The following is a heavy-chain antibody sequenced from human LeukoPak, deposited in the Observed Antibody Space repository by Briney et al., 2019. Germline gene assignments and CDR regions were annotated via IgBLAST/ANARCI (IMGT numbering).Heavy chain of an antibody. CDR2: FDPEDGET. Sequence: ASVKVSCKVSGYTLTELSMHWVRQAPGKGLEWMGGFDPEDGETIYAQKFQGRVTMTEDTSTDTAYMELSSLRSEDTAVYYCATAPLLWFGELSQFDYWGQGTLVTVSS. J-gene: IGHJ4*02. CDR3: ATAPLLWFGELSQFDY. D-gene: IGHD3-10*01. V-gene: IGHV1-24*01. CDR1: GYTLTELS.